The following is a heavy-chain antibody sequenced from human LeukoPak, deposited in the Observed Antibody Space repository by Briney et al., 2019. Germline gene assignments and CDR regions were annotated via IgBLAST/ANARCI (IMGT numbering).Heavy chain of an antibody. J-gene: IGHJ4*02. D-gene: IGHD6-13*01. CDR1: GFTFSSYS. CDR2: ISSSSSTI. Sequence: GSLRLSCAASGFTFSSYSMNWVRQAPGKGLEWVSYISSSSSTIYYADSVKGRFTISRDNAKSSLYLQMNSLRAEDTAVYYCAKDRDSSSWYFDYWGQGTLVTVSS. CDR3: AKDRDSSSWYFDY. V-gene: IGHV3-48*04.